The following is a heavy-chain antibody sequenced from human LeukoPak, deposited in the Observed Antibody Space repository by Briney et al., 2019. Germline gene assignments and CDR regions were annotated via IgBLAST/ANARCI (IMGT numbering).Heavy chain of an antibody. D-gene: IGHD1-26*01. CDR1: GYTFAGYY. J-gene: IGHJ6*04. CDR2: INPNSGGT. V-gene: IGHV1-2*04. CDR3: ARERTRTSGRFKVGYYYYGMDV. Sequence: ASVKVSCKASGYTFAGYYMHWVRQAPGQGLEWMEWINPNSGGTNYAQKFQGWVTMTRDTSISTAYMELSRLRSDDTAVYYCARERTRTSGRFKVGYYYYGMDVWGKGTTVTVSS.